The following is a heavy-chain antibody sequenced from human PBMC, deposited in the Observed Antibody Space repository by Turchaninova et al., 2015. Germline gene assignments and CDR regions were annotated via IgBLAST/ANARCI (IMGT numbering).Heavy chain of an antibody. Sequence: QVQLQESGPGLVKPSETLSLTCTVSGGSISSYYWSWIRQPPGKGLEWIGYIYYSVTTNYNASLKSRVTISVATSKNRFSLKLSSVTAADTAVYYCARDGRYCSGGSCYPFDYWGQGTLVTVSS. CDR1: GGSISSYY. V-gene: IGHV4-59*01. J-gene: IGHJ4*02. CDR2: IYYSVTT. CDR3: ARDGRYCSGGSCYPFDY. D-gene: IGHD2-15*01.